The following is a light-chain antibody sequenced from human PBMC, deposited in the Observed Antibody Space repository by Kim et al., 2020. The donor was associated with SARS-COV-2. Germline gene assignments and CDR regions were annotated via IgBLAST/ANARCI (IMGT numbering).Light chain of an antibody. Sequence: DIQMTQSPSTLSASVGDRVTITCRASQSISSWLAWYQQKPGKAPKLLIHMASSLESGVPSRFSGSESGSEFTLTISSLQPDDFATYYCQQYYSDSWTFGQGTKVDIK. J-gene: IGKJ1*01. CDR3: QQYYSDSWT. V-gene: IGKV1-5*03. CDR1: QSISSW. CDR2: MAS.